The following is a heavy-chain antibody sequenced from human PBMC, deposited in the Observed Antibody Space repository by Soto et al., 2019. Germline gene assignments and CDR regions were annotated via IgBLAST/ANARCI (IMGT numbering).Heavy chain of an antibody. J-gene: IGHJ1*01. CDR1: GFTFSNYP. CDR2: ISYDGSDK. V-gene: IGHV3-30*14. D-gene: IGHD4-4*01. CDR3: ARRTLVTTRYPQH. Sequence: PGGSLRLSCAASGFTFSNYPMHWVRQAPGKGLEWVAVISYDGSDKYYADSVKGRFTLSRDNSKNTLYLQMNSLRPEDTAVYYCARRTLVTTRYPQHWGQGTLVTVSS.